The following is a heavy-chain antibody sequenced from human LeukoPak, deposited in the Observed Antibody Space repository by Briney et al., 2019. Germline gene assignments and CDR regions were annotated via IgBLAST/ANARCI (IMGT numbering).Heavy chain of an antibody. Sequence: PGGSLRLSCAVSGFTFSSYGMGWVRQAPGKGLQWVSSLDKTDKTYYADSVRGRFSISRDNSKNTLYLQMNSLRAEDTAIYYCARLTGILDPFDYWGQGTRVTVSS. CDR2: LDKTDKT. CDR1: GFTFSSYG. J-gene: IGHJ4*02. V-gene: IGHV3-23*01. CDR3: ARLTGILDPFDY. D-gene: IGHD2-21*01.